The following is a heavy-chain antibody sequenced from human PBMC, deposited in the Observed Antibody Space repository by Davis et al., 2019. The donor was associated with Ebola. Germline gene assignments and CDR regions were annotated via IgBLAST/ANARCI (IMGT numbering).Heavy chain of an antibody. Sequence: PGGSLSLSCAASGFTFSNAWMNWVRQAPGKGLEWVGRIKSKTDGGTTDYAAPVKGRFTISRDDSKNTLYLQMNSLKTEDTAVYYCTTGAYYYDSSGYYYVDYWGQGTLVTVSS. CDR3: TTGAYYYDSSGYYYVDY. J-gene: IGHJ4*02. CDR1: GFTFSNAW. CDR2: IKSKTDGGTT. D-gene: IGHD3-22*01. V-gene: IGHV3-15*07.